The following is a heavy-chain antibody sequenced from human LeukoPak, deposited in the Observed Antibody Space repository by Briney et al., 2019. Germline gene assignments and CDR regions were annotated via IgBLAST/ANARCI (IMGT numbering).Heavy chain of an antibody. CDR3: AREGTYYDILTGYSN. J-gene: IGHJ4*02. D-gene: IGHD3-9*01. V-gene: IGHV1-69*01. CDR1: GGTFSSYA. Sequence: SVKVSCKASGGTFSSYAISWVRQAPGQGLGWMGGIIPIFGTANYAQKFQGRVTITADESTSTAYMELSSLRSEDTAVYYCAREGTYYDILTGYSNWGQGTLVTVSS. CDR2: IIPIFGTA.